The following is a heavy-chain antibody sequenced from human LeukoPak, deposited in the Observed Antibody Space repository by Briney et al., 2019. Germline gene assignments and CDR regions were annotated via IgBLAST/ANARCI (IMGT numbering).Heavy chain of an antibody. CDR1: GYTFTSYD. CDR2: MNPNSGNT. V-gene: IGHV1-8*01. CDR3: ATMGYCGGDCYLDY. Sequence: ASVKVTCKASGYTFTSYDINWVRQATGQGLEWMGWMNPNSGNTGYAQKFQGRVTMTRNTSISTAYMELSSLRSEDTAVYYCATMGYCGGDCYLDYWGQGTLVTVSS. D-gene: IGHD2-21*02. J-gene: IGHJ4*02.